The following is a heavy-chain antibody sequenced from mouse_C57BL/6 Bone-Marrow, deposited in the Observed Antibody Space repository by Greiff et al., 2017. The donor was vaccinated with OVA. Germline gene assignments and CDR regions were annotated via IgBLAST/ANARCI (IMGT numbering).Heavy chain of an antibody. CDR1: GFTFSSYA. CDR3: ARALHLGY. Sequence: EVQVVESGGGLVKPGGSLKLSCAASGFTFSSYAMSWVRQTPEKRLEWVATISDGGSYTYYPDNVKGRFTISRDNAKNNLYLQMSHLKSEDTAMYYCARALHLGYWGQGTTLTVSS. J-gene: IGHJ2*01. V-gene: IGHV5-4*01. CDR2: ISDGGSYT.